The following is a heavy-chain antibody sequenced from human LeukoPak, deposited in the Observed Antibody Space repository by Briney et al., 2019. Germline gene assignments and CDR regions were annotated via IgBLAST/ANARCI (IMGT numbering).Heavy chain of an antibody. CDR3: TRHGGRDYYDSTEDAFDI. Sequence: GGSLRLSCAASGFTFSGSAMHWVRQAAGKGLEWVGRRSKPHSYATAYAASVKGRFTISRDDSKNMAYLQMNSLKTEDTAVYYCTRHGGRDYYDSTEDAFDIWGQGTMVTVSS. V-gene: IGHV3-73*01. CDR1: GFTFSGSA. CDR2: RSKPHSYAT. J-gene: IGHJ3*02. D-gene: IGHD3-22*01.